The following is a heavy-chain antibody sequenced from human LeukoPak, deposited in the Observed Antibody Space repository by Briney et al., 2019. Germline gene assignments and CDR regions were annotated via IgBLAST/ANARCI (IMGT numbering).Heavy chain of an antibody. Sequence: ASVKVSCKTSGFTFTSYAMHWVRQAPGQSLEWMGRINAGNGNTKYSQKFQGRVTITRDTSASTAYMELSSLRSEDTAVYYCAREAWGSSCSDYWGQGTLVTVSS. D-gene: IGHD6-13*01. V-gene: IGHV1-3*01. CDR1: GFTFTSYA. CDR2: INAGNGNT. CDR3: AREAWGSSCSDY. J-gene: IGHJ4*02.